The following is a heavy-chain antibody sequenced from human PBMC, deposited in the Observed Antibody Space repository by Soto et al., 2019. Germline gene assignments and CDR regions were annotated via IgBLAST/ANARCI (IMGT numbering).Heavy chain of an antibody. CDR2: INHSGST. V-gene: IGHV4-34*01. CDR1: GGSFSGYY. CDR3: ARGKGVRGIIAVYYYYGMDV. J-gene: IGHJ6*02. Sequence: SETLSLTCAVYGGSFSGYYWSWIRQPPGKGLEWIGEINHSGSTNYNPSLKSRVTISVDTSKNQFALKLSSLTAADTAVYYCARGKGVRGIIAVYYYYGMDVWGQGTTVTVSS. D-gene: IGHD3-10*01.